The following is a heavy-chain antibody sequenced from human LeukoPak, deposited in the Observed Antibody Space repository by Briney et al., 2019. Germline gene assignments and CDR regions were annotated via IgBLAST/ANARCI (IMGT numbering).Heavy chain of an antibody. V-gene: IGHV3-74*01. CDR1: GFTFSSYW. Sequence: GGSLRLSCAASGFTFSSYWMHWVRQAPGKGLVWVSHIKTDGSSTNYAESVKGRFTISRDNAKNTVYLQMNSLRAEDTAVYYCARDGHSGYDKYYYYMDVWGKGTTVTVSS. D-gene: IGHD5-12*01. CDR2: IKTDGSST. J-gene: IGHJ6*03. CDR3: ARDGHSGYDKYYYYMDV.